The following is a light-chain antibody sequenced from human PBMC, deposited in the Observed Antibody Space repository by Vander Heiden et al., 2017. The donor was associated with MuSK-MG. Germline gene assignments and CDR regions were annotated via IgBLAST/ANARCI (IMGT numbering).Light chain of an antibody. J-gene: IGLJ2*01. Sequence: QSALTQPASVSGSPGQSITISCTGTSSDVGGYNYVSWYQQHPGKAPKLMIYDVSNRPSGVSTRFPGSKSGNTASLTISGLQAEDEADYYCSSYTSSSTLVFGGGTKL. CDR3: SSYTSSSTLV. CDR1: SSDVGGYNY. V-gene: IGLV2-14*01. CDR2: DVS.